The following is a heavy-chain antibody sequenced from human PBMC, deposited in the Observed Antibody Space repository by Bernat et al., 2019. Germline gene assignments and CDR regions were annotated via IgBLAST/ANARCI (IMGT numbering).Heavy chain of an antibody. CDR3: AKDSGGATGSYYYGMDV. Sequence: EVQLLESGGGLVQPGGSLRVSCAASGFTFSSSAMTWVRQAPGKGLEWVSTISDGSITTYYADSVKGRFTISRDNSKNTLYLQMNSLRAEDTAVYYCAKDSGGATGSYYYGMDVWGQGTTVTVSS. CDR2: ISDGSITT. J-gene: IGHJ6*02. V-gene: IGHV3-23*01. D-gene: IGHD1-1*01. CDR1: GFTFSSSA.